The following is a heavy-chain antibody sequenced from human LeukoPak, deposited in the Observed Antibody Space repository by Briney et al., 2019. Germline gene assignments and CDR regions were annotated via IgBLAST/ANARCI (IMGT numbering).Heavy chain of an antibody. Sequence: SVKVSCKASGGTFSSYAISWVRQAPGQGLAWMGRIIPILGIANYAQKFQGRVTITADKSTSTAYMELSSLRSEDTAVYYCASSTPAVTAFDYWGQGTLVTVS. CDR1: GGTFSSYA. D-gene: IGHD2-15*01. V-gene: IGHV1-69*04. CDR3: ASSTPAVTAFDY. J-gene: IGHJ4*02. CDR2: IIPILGIA.